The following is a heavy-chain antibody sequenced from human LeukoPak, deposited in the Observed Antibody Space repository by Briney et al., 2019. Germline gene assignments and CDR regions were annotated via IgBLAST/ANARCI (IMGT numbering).Heavy chain of an antibody. CDR3: ASKQWLVRDWSDP. V-gene: IGHV4-39*01. CDR2: IYYSGST. D-gene: IGHD6-19*01. J-gene: IGHJ5*02. Sequence: SETLSLTCTVSGGSISSSSYYWGWIRQPPGKGLEWIGSIYYSGSTYNNPSLKSRVTISVDTSKNQFSLKLSSVTAADTAVYYCASKQWLVRDWSDPWGQGTLVTVSS. CDR1: GGSISSSSYY.